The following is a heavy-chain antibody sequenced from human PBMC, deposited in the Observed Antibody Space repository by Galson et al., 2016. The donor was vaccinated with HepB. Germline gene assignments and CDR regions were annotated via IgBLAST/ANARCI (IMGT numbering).Heavy chain of an antibody. CDR1: GFTFSSCG. V-gene: IGHV3-30*19. CDR2: IPYHGSDK. CDR3: ARDKSFYYYGMDV. Sequence: SLRLSCAASGFTFSSCGMHWVRQAPGKGLEWVAAIPYHGSDKYYADSVKGRVTISRDNSNNTLYLHMTSLSPEDTAVYYCARDKSFYYYGMDVWGQGTTVTVSS. J-gene: IGHJ6*02.